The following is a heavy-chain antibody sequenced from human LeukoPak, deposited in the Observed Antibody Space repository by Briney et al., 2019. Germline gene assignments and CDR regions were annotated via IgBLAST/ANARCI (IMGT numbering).Heavy chain of an antibody. CDR1: GFTFSSYW. V-gene: IGHV3-7*03. J-gene: IGHJ1*01. CDR3: AKGPQIGYFQH. CDR2: INHNGNVN. Sequence: GGSLRLSCAASGFTFSSYWMNWARQAPGKGLEWVASINHNGNVNYYVDSVKGRFTISRDNAKNSLYLQMNSLRAEDTALYYCAKGPQIGYFQHWGQGTLVTVSS. D-gene: IGHD3-10*01.